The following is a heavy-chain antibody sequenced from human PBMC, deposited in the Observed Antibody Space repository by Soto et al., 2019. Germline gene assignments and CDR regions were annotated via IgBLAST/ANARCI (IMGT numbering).Heavy chain of an antibody. J-gene: IGHJ6*02. V-gene: IGHV1-69*06. CDR1: RGTFSGYA. CDR3: ARTTVTTSYYGMDV. Sequence: QVQLVQSGAEVKKPGSSVKVSCKASRGTFSGYAISWVRQAPGQGLEWMGGIIPIFGTANYAQKFQGRVTITADKSTSTAYMELSSLRSEDTAVYYCARTTVTTSYYGMDVWGQGTTVTVSS. CDR2: IIPIFGTA. D-gene: IGHD4-17*01.